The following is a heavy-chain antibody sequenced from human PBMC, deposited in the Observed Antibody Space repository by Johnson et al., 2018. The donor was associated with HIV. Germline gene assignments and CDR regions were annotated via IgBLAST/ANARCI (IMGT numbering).Heavy chain of an antibody. D-gene: IGHD5-24*01. J-gene: IGHJ3*02. CDR3: ARACRDGYTCDVYDI. Sequence: VQLVESGGGVVQPGGSLRLSCAASGLTVSGNYMTWLRQAPGGGLEWVSVLFSGGTTYYADSVNGRFTISRDNARNTLYLQMNRLRAEDTAVYHCARACRDGYTCDVYDIWGQGTMVTVSS. V-gene: IGHV3-66*01. CDR2: LFSGGTT. CDR1: GLTVSGNY.